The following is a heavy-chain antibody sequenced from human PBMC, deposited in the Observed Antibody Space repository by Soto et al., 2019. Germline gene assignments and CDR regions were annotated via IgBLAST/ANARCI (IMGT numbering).Heavy chain of an antibody. D-gene: IGHD1-1*01. V-gene: IGHV4-31*03. CDR3: ARDKYNPTTRGGYYYYDMDV. Sequence: QVQLQESGPRLVKPSQTLSLICTVSGDSISSGGRYWAWIRQHPGKGLEWIGYIYNTGTTYYNPSRKRRSSISLDTSRNQFSLKVSSVTAADTAIYYCARDKYNPTTRGGYYYYDMDVWGQGTTVTVSS. J-gene: IGHJ6*02. CDR1: GDSISSGGRY. CDR2: IYNTGTT.